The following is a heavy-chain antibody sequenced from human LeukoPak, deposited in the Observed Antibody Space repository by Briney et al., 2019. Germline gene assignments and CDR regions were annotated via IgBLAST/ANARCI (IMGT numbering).Heavy chain of an antibody. J-gene: IGHJ6*02. V-gene: IGHV4-59*01. D-gene: IGHD1-7*01. CDR3: ARDNWNYGSSTDV. Sequence: SETLSLTCSVSGGSISSYYWSWIRQPPGKGLEWIGYIYYSGSTNYNPSLKSRVTISVDTSKNQFSLKLSSVTAADTAVYYCARDNWNYGSSTDVWGQGTTVTVSS. CDR1: GGSISSYY. CDR2: IYYSGST.